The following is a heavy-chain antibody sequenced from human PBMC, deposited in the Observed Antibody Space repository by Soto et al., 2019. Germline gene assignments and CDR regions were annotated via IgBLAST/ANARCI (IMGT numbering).Heavy chain of an antibody. CDR1: GYTFTSYD. CDR2: MNPNSGNT. J-gene: IGHJ5*02. V-gene: IGHV1-8*01. D-gene: IGHD6-13*01. CDR3: ARGVSSWHENWFDP. Sequence: ASVKVSCKASGYTFTSYDINWVRQATGQGLEWMGWMNPNSGNTGYAQKFQGRVTMTRNTSISTAYMELSSLRSEDTAVYYCARGVSSWHENWFDPWGQGTLVTVSS.